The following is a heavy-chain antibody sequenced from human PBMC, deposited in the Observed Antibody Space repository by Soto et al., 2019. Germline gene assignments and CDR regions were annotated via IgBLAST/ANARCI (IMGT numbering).Heavy chain of an antibody. CDR1: GYIFSNFG. Sequence: ASVKVSCKASGYIFSNFGLSWVRQAPGQGLEWMGWISGYNGNTNSAEKFQGRVTMTTDTSTSTAYMEVRSLTSDDTAVYYCARDKGYGFGWSSSSGVDVWGQGTTVTVS. J-gene: IGHJ6*02. CDR3: ARDKGYGFGWSSSSGVDV. CDR2: ISGYNGNT. D-gene: IGHD5-18*01. V-gene: IGHV1-18*01.